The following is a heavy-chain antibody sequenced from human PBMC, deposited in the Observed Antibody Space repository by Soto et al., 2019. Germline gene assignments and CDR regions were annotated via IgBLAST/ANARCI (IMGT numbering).Heavy chain of an antibody. D-gene: IGHD1-7*01. CDR3: AKYSELPYEAYLQQ. J-gene: IGHJ1*01. CDR2: ISSNGGRT. CDR1: GFTFSIYA. V-gene: IGHV3-23*01. Sequence: GGSLRLSCAASGFTFSIYAMSWVRQAPGKGLEWVSAISSNGGRTFYADSLRGRFTISRDNSKSALYLQMNNLRAEDTAIYYCAKYSELPYEAYLQQWGQGALVTVSS.